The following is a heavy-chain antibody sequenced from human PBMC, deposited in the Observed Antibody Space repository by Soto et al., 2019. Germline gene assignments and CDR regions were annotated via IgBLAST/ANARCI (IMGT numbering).Heavy chain of an antibody. Sequence: SQTLSLPCAISGDSVSSNSAAWNWLRQSPSRGLEWLGRTYYRSKWYNDYVVSVKSRITINPDTSKNQFSLQLNSVTPEDTAVYYCARERGVLSEAFDIWGQGTGVTVSS. J-gene: IGHJ3*02. CDR2: TYYRSKWYN. CDR1: GDSVSSNSAA. D-gene: IGHD3-10*01. CDR3: ARERGVLSEAFDI. V-gene: IGHV6-1*01.